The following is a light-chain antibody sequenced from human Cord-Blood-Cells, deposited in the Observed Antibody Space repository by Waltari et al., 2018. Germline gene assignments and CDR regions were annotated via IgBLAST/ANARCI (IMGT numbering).Light chain of an antibody. Sequence: QSALTQPASVSGSPEQPITISCTGTSSDVGCYNYVSWYQQHPGNAPKLMIYEVSNRTSGVSNRFSGSKSGNTASLTISGLQAEDEADYYCSSYTSSSNPYVFGTGTKVTVL. CDR3: SSYTSSSNPYV. V-gene: IGLV2-14*01. CDR2: EVS. J-gene: IGLJ1*01. CDR1: SSDVGCYNY.